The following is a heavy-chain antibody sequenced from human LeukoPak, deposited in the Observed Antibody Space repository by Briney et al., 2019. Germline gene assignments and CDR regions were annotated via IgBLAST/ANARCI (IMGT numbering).Heavy chain of an antibody. Sequence: SETLSLTCTVSGGSISSGGYYWSWIRQHPGKGLEWIGYIYYSGSTYYNPSLKSRVTISVDTSKNQFSLKLSSVTAADTAVYYCARGMYRDAFDIWGQGTMVTVSS. J-gene: IGHJ3*02. CDR2: IYYSGST. V-gene: IGHV4-31*03. CDR3: ARGMYRDAFDI. CDR1: GGSISSGGYY. D-gene: IGHD1-26*01.